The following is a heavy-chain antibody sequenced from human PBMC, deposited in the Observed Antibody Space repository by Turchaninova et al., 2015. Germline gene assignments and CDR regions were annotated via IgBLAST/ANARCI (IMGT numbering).Heavy chain of an antibody. CDR2: INPNTGGT. V-gene: IGHV1-2*04. CDR1: GYTFFGYY. J-gene: IGHJ4*02. Sequence: QVQLVQSGAEVKKPGASVKVSCTASGYTFFGYYMHWVQQAPGQGLEWMGWINPNTGGTVYAQKFQGWVTMTSDTSISTAYMELSSLGSDDTAVYYCAREGFYHDTSGYYYWDYWGQGTLVTVSS. D-gene: IGHD3-22*01. CDR3: AREGFYHDTSGYYYWDY.